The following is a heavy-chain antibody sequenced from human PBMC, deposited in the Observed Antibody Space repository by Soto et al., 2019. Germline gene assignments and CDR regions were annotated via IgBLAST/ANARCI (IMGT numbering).Heavy chain of an antibody. CDR3: AKVLMFRGVITFYYYYYYLDV. Sequence: PGGSLRLSCAASGFTFSSYAMSWVRQAPGKGLEWVSAISGSGGSTYYADSVKGRFTISRDNSKNTLYLQMNSLRAEDPAVYYCAKVLMFRGVITFYYYYYYLDVWGKGTTVTVS. V-gene: IGHV3-23*01. CDR2: ISGSGGST. CDR1: GFTFSSYA. J-gene: IGHJ6*03. D-gene: IGHD3-10*01.